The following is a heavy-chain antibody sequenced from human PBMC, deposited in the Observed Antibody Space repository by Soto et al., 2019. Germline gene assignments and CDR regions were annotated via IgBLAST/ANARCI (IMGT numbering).Heavy chain of an antibody. CDR1: GGSISSSNW. J-gene: IGHJ3*02. CDR3: ARVGRSTTPRGAFDI. CDR2: IYHSGST. D-gene: IGHD2-2*01. Sequence: SETLSLTCAVSGGSISSSNWWSWVRQPPGKGLEWIGEIYHSGSTNYNPSLRSRFTISVDTSKNQFSLILTAVSAADTAVYYCARVGRSTTPRGAFDIWGPGTMVT. V-gene: IGHV4-4*02.